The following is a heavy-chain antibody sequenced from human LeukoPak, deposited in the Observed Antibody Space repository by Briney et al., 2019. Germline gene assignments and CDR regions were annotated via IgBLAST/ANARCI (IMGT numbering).Heavy chain of an antibody. Sequence: PSETLSLTCALYGGPFSGYYWSWIRHPPGKGLEWIGEINHSGSTNYNPSLQSRVTISVDTSKNQFSLKLSSVTAADTAVYYCARGLWLQGDAFDIWGQGTMVTVSS. CDR2: INHSGST. CDR3: ARGLWLQGDAFDI. V-gene: IGHV4-34*01. J-gene: IGHJ3*02. D-gene: IGHD5-18*01. CDR1: GGPFSGYY.